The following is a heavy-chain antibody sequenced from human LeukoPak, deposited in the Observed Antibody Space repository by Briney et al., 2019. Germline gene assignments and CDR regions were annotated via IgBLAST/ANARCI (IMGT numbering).Heavy chain of an antibody. V-gene: IGHV3-21*01. D-gene: IGHD2-2*03. J-gene: IGHJ6*02. CDR3: ARDGYCSSTTCYLGYYYYGMDV. Sequence: GGSLRLSCVASGFSFSTYSMNWVRQAPGKGLEWVSSISSSSSYIYYADSVKGRFTISRDNANTSLYLQMNSLRGEDTAVYYCARDGYCSSTTCYLGYYYYGMDVWGQGTTVTVSS. CDR1: GFSFSTYS. CDR2: ISSSSSYI.